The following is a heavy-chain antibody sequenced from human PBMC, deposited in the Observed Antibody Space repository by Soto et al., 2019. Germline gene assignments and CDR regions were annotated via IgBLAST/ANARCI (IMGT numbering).Heavy chain of an antibody. Sequence: GGSLRLSCVVSVFPFGANAMSWVRQAPGKGLEWVSGLSNTGRRTSYADSVKGRFNISRDNSENTVYLQMNSLRVEDTAVYYCATAMGATQGPFDNWGQGTLVTVSS. CDR1: VFPFGANA. CDR3: ATAMGATQGPFDN. J-gene: IGHJ4*02. D-gene: IGHD1-26*01. V-gene: IGHV3-23*01. CDR2: LSNTGRRT.